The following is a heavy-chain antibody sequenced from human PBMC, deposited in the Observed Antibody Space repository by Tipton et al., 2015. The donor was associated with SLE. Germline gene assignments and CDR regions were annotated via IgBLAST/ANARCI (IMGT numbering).Heavy chain of an antibody. CDR1: GFTFSSYW. Sequence: SLRLSCAASGFTFSSYWMSWVRQAPGKGLEWVANIKQDGSEKYYVDSVKGRSTISRDNAKNSLYLQMNSLRAEDTAVYYCARESRGYSSTTHQGYWGQGTLVTVSS. D-gene: IGHD6-13*01. V-gene: IGHV3-7*03. J-gene: IGHJ4*02. CDR2: IKQDGSEK. CDR3: ARESRGYSSTTHQGY.